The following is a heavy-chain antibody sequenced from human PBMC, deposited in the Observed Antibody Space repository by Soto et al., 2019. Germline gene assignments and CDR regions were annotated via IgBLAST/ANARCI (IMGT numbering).Heavy chain of an antibody. V-gene: IGHV3-74*01. CDR2: INSDGSST. J-gene: IGHJ5*02. Sequence: PGGSLRLSCAASGFTFSSYWMHWVRQAPGKGLVWVSRINSDGSSTSYADSVKGRFTISRDNAKNTLYLQMNSLRAEDTAVYYCARDAHNDRSWFRGWFDPWGQGTLVTVSS. CDR3: ARDAHNDRSWFRGWFDP. CDR1: GFTFSSYW. D-gene: IGHD6-13*01.